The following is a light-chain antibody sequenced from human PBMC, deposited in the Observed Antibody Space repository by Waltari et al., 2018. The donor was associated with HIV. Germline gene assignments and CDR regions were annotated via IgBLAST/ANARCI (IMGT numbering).Light chain of an antibody. CDR2: RNN. CDR1: TSNFRSKD. V-gene: IGLV1-47*01. Sequence: QPLLTPPPSASGPPGPSVTTSRPGPTSNFRSKDVFWSSQLPGTAPQLLIYRNNQRPSGFPDRFSGSKSGTSASLAISGLRSEDEADYHCTAWDDSLSGVVFGGGTKLTVL. CDR3: TAWDDSLSGVV. J-gene: IGLJ2*01.